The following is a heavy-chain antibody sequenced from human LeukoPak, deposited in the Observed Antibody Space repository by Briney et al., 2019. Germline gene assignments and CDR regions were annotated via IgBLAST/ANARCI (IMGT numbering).Heavy chain of an antibody. CDR2: ISGSGGST. V-gene: IGHV3-23*01. Sequence: GGSLRLSCAASGFTFSSYAMSWVRQAPGKGLEWVSAISGSGGSTYYADSVKGRFTISRDNSKNTLYLQMNSLRAEDTAVYYCAKGPWDRGYSYGDNWFDPWAREPWSPSPQ. CDR1: GFTFSSYA. D-gene: IGHD5-18*01. CDR3: AKGPWDRGYSYGDNWFDP. J-gene: IGHJ5*02.